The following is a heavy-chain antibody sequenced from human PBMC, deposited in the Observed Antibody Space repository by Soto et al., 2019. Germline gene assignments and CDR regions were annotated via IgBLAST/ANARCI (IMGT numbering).Heavy chain of an antibody. V-gene: IGHV4-30-4*01. CDR2: IYDGGRT. CDR3: ARGPSGDKVDS. J-gene: IGHJ4*02. CDR1: GGSISTVDYW. D-gene: IGHD7-27*01. Sequence: XVXXQESGPGLVKPSQTLSLTCTVSGGSISTVDYWWSWIRQSPDMGLEWIGHIYDGGRTYNNPSLESRVTMSVDTSKSQLSLTLSSVSAADTAVYYCARGPSGDKVDSWGQGTLVTVSS.